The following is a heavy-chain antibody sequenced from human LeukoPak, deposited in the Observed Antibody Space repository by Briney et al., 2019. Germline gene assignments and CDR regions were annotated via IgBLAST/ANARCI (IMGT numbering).Heavy chain of an antibody. V-gene: IGHV3-30*03. CDR1: GFTFSSYG. Sequence: RPGGSLRLSCAASGFTFSSYGMHWVRQAPGKGLEWVAVISYDGSDKYYADSVKGRFTISRDNSKNTLYLQMNSLRSEDTAVYYCARPANFYDFWSGYHAFDIWGQGTMVTVSS. D-gene: IGHD3-3*01. CDR3: ARPANFYDFWSGYHAFDI. CDR2: ISYDGSDK. J-gene: IGHJ3*02.